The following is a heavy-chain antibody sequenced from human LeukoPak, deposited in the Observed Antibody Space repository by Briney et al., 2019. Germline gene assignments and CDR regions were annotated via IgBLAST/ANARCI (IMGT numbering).Heavy chain of an antibody. Sequence: GGSLRLSCAASGFTFSSYWMHWVRQAPGKGLVWVSRINTDGSSTSYADSVKGRFTISRDNAKNTLYLQMNSLRAEDTAVYYCAREPVLYCSSTSCFNWFDPWGQGTLVTASS. V-gene: IGHV3-74*01. J-gene: IGHJ5*02. CDR1: GFTFSSYW. CDR2: INTDGSST. D-gene: IGHD2-2*01. CDR3: AREPVLYCSSTSCFNWFDP.